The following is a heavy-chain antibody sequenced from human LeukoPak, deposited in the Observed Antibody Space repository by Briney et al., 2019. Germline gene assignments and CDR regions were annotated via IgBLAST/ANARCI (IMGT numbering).Heavy chain of an antibody. V-gene: IGHV4-61*05. CDR2: LYYSGTT. CDR1: GGSISSRSYA. CDR3: AKGYTNGVNQEVWLDP. Sequence: SETLSLTCTVSGGSISSRSYAWAWIRQPPGKGLEWLGYLYYSGTTDYNPSLKRRVTMSLDSSKSQLSLKLISVAAADTAVYYCAKGYTNGVNQEVWLDPWGQGTLVTVSS. D-gene: IGHD2-8*01. J-gene: IGHJ5*02.